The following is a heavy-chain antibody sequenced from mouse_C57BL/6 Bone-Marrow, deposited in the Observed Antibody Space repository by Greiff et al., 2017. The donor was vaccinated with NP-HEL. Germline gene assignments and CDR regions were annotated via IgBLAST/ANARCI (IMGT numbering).Heavy chain of an antibody. CDR3: ARLYDYDGGYFDY. CDR1: GFTFSSYG. D-gene: IGHD2-4*01. CDR2: ISSGGSYT. J-gene: IGHJ2*01. Sequence: EVKLVESGGDLVKPGGSLKLSCAASGFTFSSYGMSWVRQTPDKRLEWVATISSGGSYTYYPDSVKGRFTISRDNAKNTLYLQMSSLKSEDTAMYYCARLYDYDGGYFDYWGQGTTLTVSS. V-gene: IGHV5-6*01.